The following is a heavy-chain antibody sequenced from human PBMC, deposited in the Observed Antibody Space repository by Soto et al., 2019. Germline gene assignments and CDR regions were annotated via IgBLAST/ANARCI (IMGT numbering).Heavy chain of an antibody. V-gene: IGHV1-18*04. D-gene: IGHD6-19*01. J-gene: IGHJ4*02. CDR2: VSPSYGKT. CDR3: ARDQWLVDDYFDY. Sequence: ASVKVSCKASNYTFINYGIGWVRQAPGHGLEWMGWVSPSYGKTYYAHKFQGRVTMTTDTSTGTVYMELRSLRSDDTAVYYCARDQWLVDDYFDYWGQGTLVTVSS. CDR1: NYTFINYG.